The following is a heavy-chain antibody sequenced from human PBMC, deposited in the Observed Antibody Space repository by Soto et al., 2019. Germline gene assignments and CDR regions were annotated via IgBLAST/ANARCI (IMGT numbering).Heavy chain of an antibody. CDR1: GYSFYNSG. CDR2: ISVFNGYA. CDR3: SKTGTSWFAS. D-gene: IGHD1-1*01. J-gene: IGHJ5*01. Sequence: QVQLVQSGPELKKPGASVKVSCKTSGYSFYNSGISWVRQAPGQGLEWMGWISVFNGYAHYAQKFQGRVSMTADTLTSTAYMELRGLRSDETAMYYCSKTGTSWFASWGLGIPVTVSS. V-gene: IGHV1-18*01.